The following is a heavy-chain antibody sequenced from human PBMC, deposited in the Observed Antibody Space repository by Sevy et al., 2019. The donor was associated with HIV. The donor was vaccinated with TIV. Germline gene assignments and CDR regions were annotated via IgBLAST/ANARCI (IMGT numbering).Heavy chain of an antibody. CDR1: GFRFNIYE. Sequence: GGSLRLSCAASGFRFNIYEMSWVRQAPGKGLEWVSYISSSGSPIYYADSVKGRFTISRDNAKSSLYLQMNSLRAEDTAVYYCVRGRAMIIYDWGQGTLVTVSS. CDR3: VRGRAMIIYD. J-gene: IGHJ4*02. V-gene: IGHV3-48*03. CDR2: ISSSGSPI. D-gene: IGHD5-12*01.